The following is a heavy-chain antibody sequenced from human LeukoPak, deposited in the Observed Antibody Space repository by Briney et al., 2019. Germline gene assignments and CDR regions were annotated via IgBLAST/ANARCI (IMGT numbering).Heavy chain of an antibody. Sequence: GGSLRLSCAASGFSFSNYWMDWVRQAPGKGLEWVANIKQDGSEKKCLDSVKGRFTISRDNAQNSLYLQMNSLRVEDTAVYYCVRDFRSADYWGQGTLVTVSS. J-gene: IGHJ4*02. V-gene: IGHV3-7*01. CDR2: IKQDGSEK. CDR3: VRDFRSADY. CDR1: GFSFSNYW.